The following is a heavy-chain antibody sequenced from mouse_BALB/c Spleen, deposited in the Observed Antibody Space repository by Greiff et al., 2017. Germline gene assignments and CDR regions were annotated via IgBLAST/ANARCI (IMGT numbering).Heavy chain of an antibody. CDR2: ISDGGSYT. Sequence: EVHLVESGGGLVKPGGSLKLSCAASGFTFSDYYMYWVRQTPEKRLEWVATISDGGSYTYYPDSVKGRFTISRDNAKNNLYLQMSSLKSEDTAMYYCAREGTTKDYAMDYWGQGTSVTVSS. V-gene: IGHV5-4*02. CDR3: AREGTTKDYAMDY. CDR1: GFTFSDYY. D-gene: IGHD1-1*01. J-gene: IGHJ4*01.